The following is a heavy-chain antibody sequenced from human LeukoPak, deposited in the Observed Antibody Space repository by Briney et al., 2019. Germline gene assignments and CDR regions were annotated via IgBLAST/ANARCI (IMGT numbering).Heavy chain of an antibody. D-gene: IGHD4-17*01. CDR2: IWYDGSNK. Sequence: GGSLRLSCAAPGFTFSSYGMHWVRQAPGKGLEWVAVIWYDGSNKYYADSVKGRFTISRDNSKNTLYLQMNSLRAEDTAVYYCARVGSNGDYYYYYYGMDVWGKGTTVTVSS. J-gene: IGHJ6*04. CDR1: GFTFSSYG. V-gene: IGHV3-33*01. CDR3: ARVGSNGDYYYYYYGMDV.